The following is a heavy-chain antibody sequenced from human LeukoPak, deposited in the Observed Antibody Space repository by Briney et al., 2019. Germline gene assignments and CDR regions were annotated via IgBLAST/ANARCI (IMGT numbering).Heavy chain of an antibody. CDR3: ANSYDSSGYLTVYYYYYMDV. CDR2: ISGSGGST. Sequence: GGTLRLSCAASGFTFSSYAMSWVRQAPGKGLEWVSAISGSGGSTYYADSVKGRFTISRDNSKNTLYLQMNSLRAEDTAVYYCANSYDSSGYLTVYYYYYMDVWGKGTTVTVSS. D-gene: IGHD3-22*01. V-gene: IGHV3-23*01. CDR1: GFTFSSYA. J-gene: IGHJ6*03.